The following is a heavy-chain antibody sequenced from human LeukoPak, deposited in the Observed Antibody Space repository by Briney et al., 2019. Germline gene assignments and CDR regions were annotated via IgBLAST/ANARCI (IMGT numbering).Heavy chain of an antibody. J-gene: IGHJ6*02. V-gene: IGHV3-30-3*01. D-gene: IGHD3-3*01. CDR3: ATVVTILVNYYYGMDV. Sequence: GRSLRLSCAASGFTFSSYAMHWVRQAPGKGLEWVAVISYDGSNKYYADSVKGRFTISRDNSKNTLYLQMNSLRAEDTAVYYCATVVTILVNYYYGMDVWGQGTTVTVSS. CDR1: GFTFSSYA. CDR2: ISYDGSNK.